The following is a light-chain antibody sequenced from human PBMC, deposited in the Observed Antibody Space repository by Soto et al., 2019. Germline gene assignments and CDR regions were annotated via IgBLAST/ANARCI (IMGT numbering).Light chain of an antibody. CDR1: SSDIGGYRY. J-gene: IGLJ2*01. CDR3: TSYTSDSSVI. Sequence: QSALTQPASVSGSPGQSVTISCTGTSSDIGGYRYVSWYQQRPGKDPKLMIHDVTNRPSGVSDRFSGSKSGNTASLTISGLQAEDEADYYCTSYTSDSSVIFGGGTKLTVL. V-gene: IGLV2-14*03. CDR2: DVT.